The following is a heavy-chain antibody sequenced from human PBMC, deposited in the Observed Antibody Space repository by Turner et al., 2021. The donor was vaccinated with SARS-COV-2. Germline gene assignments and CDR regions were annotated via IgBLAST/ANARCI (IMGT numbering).Heavy chain of an antibody. D-gene: IGHD2-15*01. Sequence: QVQLVESGGGVVQPGRSLSLSCAASGITFSNYGVHWVRQAPGKGLEWVAVISYDGSNKYYADSVKGRFTISRDNSKNTLYLQMNSLRAEDTAVYYCAKSGGMYCSGGNCYSSYFDYWGQGTLVTVSS. CDR3: AKSGGMYCSGGNCYSSYFDY. J-gene: IGHJ4*02. CDR1: GITFSNYG. CDR2: ISYDGSNK. V-gene: IGHV3-30*18.